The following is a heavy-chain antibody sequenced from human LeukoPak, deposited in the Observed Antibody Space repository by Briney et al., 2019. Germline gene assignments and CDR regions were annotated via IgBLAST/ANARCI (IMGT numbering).Heavy chain of an antibody. J-gene: IGHJ4*02. Sequence: GGSLRLSCAASGFTFSSYAMSWVRQAPGKGLEWVSAISGSGGSTYYADSVKGRFTISRDNSKNTLYLQMNSLRAEDMAVYYCAKPGGYGDYAFDYWGQGTLVTVSS. CDR1: GFTFSSYA. CDR2: ISGSGGST. CDR3: AKPGGYGDYAFDY. V-gene: IGHV3-23*01. D-gene: IGHD4-17*01.